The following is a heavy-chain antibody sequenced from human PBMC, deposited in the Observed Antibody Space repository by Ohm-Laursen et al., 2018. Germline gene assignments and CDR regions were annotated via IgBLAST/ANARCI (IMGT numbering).Heavy chain of an antibody. J-gene: IGHJ4*02. CDR3: ARDATIVAYYLDY. CDR2: ISGNSGSI. Sequence: SLRLSCTASGFTFDDYGMHWVRQAPGKGLEWVSGISGNSGSIAYADSVKGRFTISRDNAKKSLYLQMNSLRAEDTALYYCARDATIVAYYLDYWGQGTLVTVSS. V-gene: IGHV3-9*01. D-gene: IGHD2-15*01. CDR1: GFTFDDYG.